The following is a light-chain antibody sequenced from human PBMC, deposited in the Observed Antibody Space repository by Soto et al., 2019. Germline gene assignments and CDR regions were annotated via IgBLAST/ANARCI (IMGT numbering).Light chain of an antibody. Sequence: DIQMTQSPSSLSASVGDRVTITCRASQSISSYLNWYQQKPGKAPKLLIYAASSLQSGVPSRFSGSGSGTDFTLTISSLKPEDFETYFCQQSYNTPITFGQGTRLEI. V-gene: IGKV1-39*01. CDR3: QQSYNTPIT. J-gene: IGKJ5*01. CDR2: AAS. CDR1: QSISSY.